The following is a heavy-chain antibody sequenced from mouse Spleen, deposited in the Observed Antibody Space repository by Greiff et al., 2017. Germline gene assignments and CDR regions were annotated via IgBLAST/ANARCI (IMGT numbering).Heavy chain of an antibody. J-gene: IGHJ2*01. V-gene: IGHV5-17*01. Sequence: EVKLVESGGGLVKPGGSLKLSCAASGFTFSDYGMHWVRQAPEKGLEWVAYISSGSSTIYYADTVKGRFTISRDNAKNTLFLQMTSLRSEDTAMYYCARRAYYGNYGDYWGQGTTLTVSS. CDR1: GFTFSDYG. CDR2: ISSGSSTI. CDR3: ARRAYYGNYGDY. D-gene: IGHD2-10*01.